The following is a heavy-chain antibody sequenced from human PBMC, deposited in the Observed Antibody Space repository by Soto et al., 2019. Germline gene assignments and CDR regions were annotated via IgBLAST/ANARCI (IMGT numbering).Heavy chain of an antibody. D-gene: IGHD2-2*01. J-gene: IGHJ3*02. CDR1: GFTFSSYD. CDR3: ARAGPAHAFDI. CDR2: IGTAGDT. Sequence: EVQLVESGGGLVQPGGSLRLSCAASGFTFSSYDMHWVRQATGKGLEWVSAIGTAGDTYYPGSVKGRFTISRENAKNSLYLQMNSLRAGDTAVYYCARAGPAHAFDIWGQGTMVTVSS. V-gene: IGHV3-13*01.